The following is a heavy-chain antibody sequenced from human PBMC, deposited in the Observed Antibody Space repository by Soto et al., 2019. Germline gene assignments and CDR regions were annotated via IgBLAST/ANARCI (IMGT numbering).Heavy chain of an antibody. V-gene: IGHV3-48*02. CDR2: ISSSSSTI. Sequence: PGGSLRLSCASSGFTFSSYSMNWVRQAPGKGLEWVSYISSSSSTIYYADSVKGRFTISRGNAKNSLYLQMNSLRDEDTAVYYCARRWYQLPYYFYGMDVWGQGTTVTVSS. D-gene: IGHD2-2*01. CDR3: ARRWYQLPYYFYGMDV. CDR1: GFTFSSYS. J-gene: IGHJ6*02.